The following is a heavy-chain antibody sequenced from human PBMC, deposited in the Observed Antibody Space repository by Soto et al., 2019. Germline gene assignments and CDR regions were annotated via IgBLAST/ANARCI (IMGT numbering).Heavy chain of an antibody. Sequence: SISSNIYYWGWIRQPPGKGLEWIGNIHYSGSTYYDSSLKSRVAISVDTSKNQFSLNLTSVTAADTAVYYCGPRGAVADPRGYWGQGTLVTAPQ. CDR1: SISSNIYY. CDR2: IHYSGST. CDR3: GPRGAVADPRGY. D-gene: IGHD6-19*01. J-gene: IGHJ4*02. V-gene: IGHV4-39*07.